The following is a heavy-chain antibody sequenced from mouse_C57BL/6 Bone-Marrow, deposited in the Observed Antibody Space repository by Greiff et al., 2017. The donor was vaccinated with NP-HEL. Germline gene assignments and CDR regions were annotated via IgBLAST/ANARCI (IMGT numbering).Heavy chain of an antibody. J-gene: IGHJ1*03. Sequence: QVQLQQSGAELVRPGTSVKVSCKASGYAFTNYLIEWVKQRPGQGLEWIGVINPGSGGTNYNEKFKGKATLTVDKSSSTAYMQLSSLTSEDSAVYFCASDGAHYGSSNLWYFDVWGTGTTVTVSS. CDR1: GYAFTNYL. CDR2: INPGSGGT. V-gene: IGHV1-54*01. D-gene: IGHD1-1*01. CDR3: ASDGAHYGSSNLWYFDV.